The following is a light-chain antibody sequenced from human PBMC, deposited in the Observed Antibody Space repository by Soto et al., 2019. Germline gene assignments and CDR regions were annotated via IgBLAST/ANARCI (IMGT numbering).Light chain of an antibody. V-gene: IGKV2-24*01. Sequence: DIVLTQTPLASPFTLGQPASSSCRSSQRLLNSDGETYLSWLQQRPGQPPRPLIYKISNRFSGVPVRFSGSGAGTDFTLKISRVEAEDVGIYYCMQATEYPPYTFGQGTKLEIK. CDR2: KIS. J-gene: IGKJ2*01. CDR3: MQATEYPPYT. CDR1: QRLLNSDGETY.